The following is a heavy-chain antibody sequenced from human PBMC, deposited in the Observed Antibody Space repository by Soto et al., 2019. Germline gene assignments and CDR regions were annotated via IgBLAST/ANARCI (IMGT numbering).Heavy chain of an antibody. Sequence: PWWSLGLSCAASGLSVSIYAVSWVRQAPGKGLEWVSAISGSGGSTYYADSVKGRFTISRDNSKNTLYLQMNSLRAEDTAVYYCAKNLIAAAGTPPFDYWGQGTLVTVSS. CDR2: ISGSGGST. J-gene: IGHJ4*02. D-gene: IGHD6-13*01. CDR1: GLSVSIYA. CDR3: AKNLIAAAGTPPFDY. V-gene: IGHV3-23*01.